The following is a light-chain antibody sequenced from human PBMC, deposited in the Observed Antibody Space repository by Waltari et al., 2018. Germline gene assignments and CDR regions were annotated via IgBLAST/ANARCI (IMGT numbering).Light chain of an antibody. Sequence: QSALTQPASVSGSPGQSCTIPCTGTSSDVGGYKYVLWYQQHPGKAPKLMIYDVSERPSGVSNRFSGSKSANTASLTIAGLQAEDEADYYCCSYAGSGTYVFGTGTKVTVL. V-gene: IGLV2-23*02. CDR3: CSYAGSGTYV. CDR2: DVS. CDR1: SSDVGGYKY. J-gene: IGLJ1*01.